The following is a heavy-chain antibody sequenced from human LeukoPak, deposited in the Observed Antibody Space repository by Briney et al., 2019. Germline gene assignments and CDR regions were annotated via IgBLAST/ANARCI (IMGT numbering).Heavy chain of an antibody. J-gene: IGHJ3*02. CDR2: IYHSGST. Sequence: PSETLSLTCAVSGGSISSSNWWSWVRQPPGKGLEWIGEIYHSGSTNYNPSLKSRVTISVDKSKNQFSLKLSSVTAADTAVYYCARRVTVAATGAFDIWGQGTMVTVSS. CDR3: ARRVTVAATGAFDI. V-gene: IGHV4-4*02. D-gene: IGHD2-15*01. CDR1: GGSISSSNW.